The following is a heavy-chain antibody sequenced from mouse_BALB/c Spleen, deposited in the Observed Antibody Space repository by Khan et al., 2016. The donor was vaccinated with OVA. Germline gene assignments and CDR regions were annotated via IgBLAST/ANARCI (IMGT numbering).Heavy chain of an antibody. CDR1: GFTFSTYG. D-gene: IGHD1-1*01. V-gene: IGHV5-6*01. J-gene: IGHJ3*01. Sequence: EVQLVESGGDLVKPGGSLKLSCAASGFTFSTYGMSWVRQAPDKRLEWVATVSTGGSYTYYPDSVKGRLTISRDNSKNTPYLQMSGLWSEDTAMFSCTRLAYYYDSEGFAYWGQGTLVTVSA. CDR3: TRLAYYYDSEGFAY. CDR2: VSTGGSYT.